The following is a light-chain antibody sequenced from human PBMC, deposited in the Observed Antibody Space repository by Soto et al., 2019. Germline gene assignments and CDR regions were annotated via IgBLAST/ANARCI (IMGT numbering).Light chain of an antibody. CDR2: LGS. J-gene: IGKJ2*01. Sequence: DIVMTQSPLSLPVTPGEPASISCRSSQSLLHSNGYNYLDWYLQKPGQSPQLLIYLGSNRASGVTDRFSGSGSGTDFTLKISRVEAEDVGVYYCMQALQTSYTFGQGTKVDIK. CDR1: QSLLHSNGYNY. V-gene: IGKV2-28*01. CDR3: MQALQTSYT.